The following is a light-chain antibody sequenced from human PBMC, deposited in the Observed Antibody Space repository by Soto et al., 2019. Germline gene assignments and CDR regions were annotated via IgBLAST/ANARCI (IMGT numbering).Light chain of an antibody. Sequence: DIQVTQSPSALSASVGDRVTITCRASQSVDNWLAWYQRRPGKAPKLLIYMASTLEVGVPSSFSGSASGTEFTRTISSLQPDDSATYYCQQYKTYSPTFGQGTKVEI. V-gene: IGKV1-5*03. CDR1: QSVDNW. J-gene: IGKJ1*01. CDR2: MAS. CDR3: QQYKTYSPT.